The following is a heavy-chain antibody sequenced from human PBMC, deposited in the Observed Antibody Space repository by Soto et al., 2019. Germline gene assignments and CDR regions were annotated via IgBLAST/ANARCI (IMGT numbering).Heavy chain of an antibody. J-gene: IGHJ6*02. Sequence: PGGSLRLSCAASGFTFSSYSMNWVRQAPGKGLEWVSYISSSSSTIYYADSVKGRFTISRDNAKNSLYLQMNSLRDEDTAVYYCARDGCSSTSCYYYYGMDVWGQGTTVTVSS. CDR3: ARDGCSSTSCYYYYGMDV. D-gene: IGHD2-2*01. CDR2: ISSSSSTI. CDR1: GFTFSSYS. V-gene: IGHV3-48*02.